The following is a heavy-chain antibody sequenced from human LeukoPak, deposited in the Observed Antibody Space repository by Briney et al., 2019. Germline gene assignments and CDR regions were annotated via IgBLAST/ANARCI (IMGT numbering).Heavy chain of an antibody. D-gene: IGHD6-13*01. CDR1: GFTFSDYY. Sequence: GGSLRLSCAVSGFTFSDYYMNWIRQAPGKGLEWVSSISSSSSYIYYADSVKGRFTISRDNAKNSLYLQMNSLRAEDTAVYYCARVAEAAAFDSWGQGTLVTVSS. CDR3: ARVAEAAAFDS. J-gene: IGHJ4*02. CDR2: ISSSSSYI. V-gene: IGHV3-21*01.